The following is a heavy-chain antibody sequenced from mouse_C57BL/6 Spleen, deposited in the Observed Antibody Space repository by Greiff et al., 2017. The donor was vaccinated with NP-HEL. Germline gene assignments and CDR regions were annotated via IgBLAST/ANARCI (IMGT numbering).Heavy chain of an antibody. CDR2: FNPSDSYT. CDR3: ARSSLGRDYFDY. CDR1: GYTFTSYW. D-gene: IGHD4-1*01. V-gene: IGHV1-69*01. Sequence: QVQLQQPGAELVMPGASVKLSCKASGYTFTSYWMHWVKQRPGQGLEWTGGFNPSDSYTNYNQKFKGKSTLTVDKSSSTAYMQLSSLTSEDSAVYYCARSSLGRDYFDYWGQGTTLTVSS. J-gene: IGHJ2*01.